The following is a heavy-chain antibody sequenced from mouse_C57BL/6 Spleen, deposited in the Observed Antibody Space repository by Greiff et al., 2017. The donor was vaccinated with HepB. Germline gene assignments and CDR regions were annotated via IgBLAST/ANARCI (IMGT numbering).Heavy chain of an antibody. CDR3: ARPADYSNYDWYFDV. J-gene: IGHJ1*03. Sequence: EVNVVESGGDLVKPGGSLKLSCAASGFTFSSYGMSWVRQTPDKRLEWVATISSGGSYTYYPDSVKGRFTISRDNAKNTLYLQMSSLKSEDTAMYYCARPADYSNYDWYFDVWGTGTTVTVSS. CDR1: GFTFSSYG. D-gene: IGHD2-5*01. V-gene: IGHV5-6*01. CDR2: ISSGGSYT.